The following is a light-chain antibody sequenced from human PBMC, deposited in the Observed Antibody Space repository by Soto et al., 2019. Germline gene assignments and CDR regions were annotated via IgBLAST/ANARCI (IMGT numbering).Light chain of an antibody. Sequence: DIQMTQSPSSLSSSVGHRVTITCRASQVIRNDLGWYQQNPGQAPKRLIYTASSLPTGVPSRFTGSGSGTEFTLTIRRLQPVDFETYYCLQHNSYPWTFGQGTKVDIK. J-gene: IGKJ1*01. CDR1: QVIRND. CDR2: TAS. V-gene: IGKV1-17*01. CDR3: LQHNSYPWT.